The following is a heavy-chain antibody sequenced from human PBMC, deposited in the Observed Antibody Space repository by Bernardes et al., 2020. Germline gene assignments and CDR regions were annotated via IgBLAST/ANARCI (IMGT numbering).Heavy chain of an antibody. D-gene: IGHD2-2*02. CDR1: GFTFSDYY. J-gene: IGHJ4*02. Sequence: GGSLRLSCVVSGFTFSDYYMTWIRQAPGKGLEWVSYISSSGTTIYYADSVKGRFTISRDNAKNSLYLQMNSLRPEDTAVYFCARDREMAIPPGGYLGYWGQGTLVTVSS. CDR3: ARDREMAIPPGGYLGY. V-gene: IGHV3-11*01. CDR2: ISSSGTTI.